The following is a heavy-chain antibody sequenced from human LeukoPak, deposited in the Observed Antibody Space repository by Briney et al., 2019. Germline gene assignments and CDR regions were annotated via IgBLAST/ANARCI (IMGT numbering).Heavy chain of an antibody. Sequence: GGSLRLSCAASGFIFSTYWMAWVRRAPGKGLEWVANIKEDGSDKNYVVSMKGRFTISRDNAKNSLYLQMNSLRAEDTAVYYCARDAGYGYDRFDYWGQGTQVTVSS. D-gene: IGHD5-18*01. V-gene: IGHV3-7*01. CDR3: ARDAGYGYDRFDY. J-gene: IGHJ4*02. CDR2: IKEDGSDK. CDR1: GFIFSTYW.